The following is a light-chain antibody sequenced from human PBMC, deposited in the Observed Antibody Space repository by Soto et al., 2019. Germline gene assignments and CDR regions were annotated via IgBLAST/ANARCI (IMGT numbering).Light chain of an antibody. CDR3: QVWDSSSDHPS. CDR1: NIGSKS. CDR2: YDS. J-gene: IGLJ2*01. V-gene: IGLV3-21*04. Sequence: SYELTQPPSVSVAPGKTARITCGGNNIGSKSVHWYQQKPGQAPVLVIYYDSDRPSGIPERFSGSNCGNTATLTISRVEAGDEADYYCQVWDSSSDHPSFGGGTQLTVL.